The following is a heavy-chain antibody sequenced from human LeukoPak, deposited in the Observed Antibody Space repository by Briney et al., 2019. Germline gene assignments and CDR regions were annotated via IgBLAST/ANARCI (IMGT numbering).Heavy chain of an antibody. CDR1: GYTFTGYY. J-gene: IGHJ3*02. CDR2: INPNSGGT. CDR3: ARDRTRESPSRGHAFDI. Sequence: ASLTVSCKASGYTFTGYYMHWVRQPPGQGLEWMGWINPNSGGTNYAHKIQGRVTMTSDTSISTAYMELSRLRSDDTAVYYGARDRTRESPSRGHAFDIWGQGTMITVSS. D-gene: IGHD1-1*01. V-gene: IGHV1-2*02.